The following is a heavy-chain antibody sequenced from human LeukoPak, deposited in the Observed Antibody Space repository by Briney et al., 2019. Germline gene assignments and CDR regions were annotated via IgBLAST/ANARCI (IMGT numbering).Heavy chain of an antibody. D-gene: IGHD3-9*01. CDR1: GGSISSGSYY. CDR2: IYTSGST. CDR3: ARGGAPYYDILTGYPFQI. V-gene: IGHV4-61*02. J-gene: IGHJ3*02. Sequence: PSQTLSLTCTVSGGSISSGSYYWSWIRQPAGKGLEWIGRIYTSGSTNYNPSLKSRVTISVDTSKNQFSLKLSSVTAADTAVYYCARGGAPYYDILTGYPFQIWGQGTMVTVSS.